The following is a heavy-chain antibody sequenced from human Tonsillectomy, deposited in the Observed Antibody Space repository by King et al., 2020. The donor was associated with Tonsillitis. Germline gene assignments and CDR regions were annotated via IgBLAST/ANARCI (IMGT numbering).Heavy chain of an antibody. V-gene: IGHV5-10-1*03. CDR2: IDPSDSHT. CDR3: ARSEQELSTYYYYYYMDV. CDR1: GYSFTNYW. Sequence: VQLVESGAEVKKPGESLRISCKGSGYSFTNYWIIWVRQMPGKGLEWMGRIDPSDSHTNYSPSFQGHVSISADKSISTAYLQWSSLEAPDNAIYYCARSEQELSTYYYYYYMDVWGKGTTVTVSS. J-gene: IGHJ6*03. D-gene: IGHD6-13*01.